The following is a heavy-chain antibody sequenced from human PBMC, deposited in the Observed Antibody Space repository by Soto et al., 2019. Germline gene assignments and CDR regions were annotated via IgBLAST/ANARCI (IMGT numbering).Heavy chain of an antibody. Sequence: QITLKESGPTLVKPTQTLTLTCTFTGFSLSSSHVAVGWIRQPPGKAPECLAFIYWDGNEHYSPSLRSRLTLTKDTSKNQLFLTMPDMDPEDTATYFCAHGSGWLFDYWGQGTRVTVSS. V-gene: IGHV2-5*02. D-gene: IGHD6-19*01. CDR2: IYWDGNE. J-gene: IGHJ4*02. CDR1: GFSLSSSHVA. CDR3: AHGSGWLFDY.